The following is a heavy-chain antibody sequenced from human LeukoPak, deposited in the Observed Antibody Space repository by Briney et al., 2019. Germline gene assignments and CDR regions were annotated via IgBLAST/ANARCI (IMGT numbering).Heavy chain of an antibody. CDR3: AKDTGITPSGISGFFDL. CDR2: ISGDGDST. CDR1: GFSFDDYA. J-gene: IGHJ4*02. V-gene: IGHV3-43*02. D-gene: IGHD6-13*01. Sequence: GGSLRLSCAASGFSFDDYAMHWVRQAPGKGLEWVSLISGDGDSTYYADSVKGRFTISRDSSKDSLYLQMNSLRTEDTALYYCAKDTGITPSGISGFFDLWGQGTLVTVSS.